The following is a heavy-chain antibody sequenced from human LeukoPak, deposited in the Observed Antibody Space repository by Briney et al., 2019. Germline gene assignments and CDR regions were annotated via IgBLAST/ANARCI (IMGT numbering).Heavy chain of an antibody. V-gene: IGHV1-24*01. Sequence: ASVKVSCKVSGYTLTELSMHWVRQAPGKGLEWMGGFDPEDGETIYAQKFQGRVTMTEDTSTDTAYMELSGLRSDDTAVYYCAREVPDKVVVAATLDYWGQGTLVTVSS. CDR3: AREVPDKVVVAATLDY. J-gene: IGHJ4*02. CDR2: FDPEDGET. CDR1: GYTLTELS. D-gene: IGHD2-15*01.